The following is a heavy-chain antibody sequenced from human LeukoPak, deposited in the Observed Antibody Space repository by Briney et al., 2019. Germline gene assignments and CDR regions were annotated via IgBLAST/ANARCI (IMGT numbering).Heavy chain of an antibody. CDR1: GGTFRSYA. V-gene: IGHV1-69*05. J-gene: IGHJ4*02. Sequence: SVKVSCKASGGTFRSYAISWVRQAPGQGLEWMGRIIPIFGTANYAQRFQGRLTITTDESTSTAYMELSSLRYEDTAEYYCARTDLELGDFDYWGQGALVTVSS. CDR3: ARTDLELGDFDY. D-gene: IGHD1-7*01. CDR2: IIPIFGTA.